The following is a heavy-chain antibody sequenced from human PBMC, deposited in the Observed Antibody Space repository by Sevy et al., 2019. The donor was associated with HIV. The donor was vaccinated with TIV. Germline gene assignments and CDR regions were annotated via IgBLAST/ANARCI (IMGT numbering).Heavy chain of an antibody. CDR3: ARTGPAAIRGVYYYYGMEV. J-gene: IGHJ6*02. CDR2: IYSGGST. CDR1: GFTVSSNY. V-gene: IGHV3-53*01. Sequence: GGSLRLSCAASGFTVSSNYMSWVRQAPGKGLEWVSVIYSGGSTYYADSVKGRFTISRDNSKHTLYLQMNSLRAEDTAVYYCARTGPAAIRGVYYYYGMEVWGQETTVTVS. D-gene: IGHD2-2*02.